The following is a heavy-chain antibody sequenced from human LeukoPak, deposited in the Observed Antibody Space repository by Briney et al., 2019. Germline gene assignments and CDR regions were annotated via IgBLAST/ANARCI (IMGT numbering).Heavy chain of an antibody. CDR2: INPNSGGT. Sequence: ASVKVSCKASGYTFTGYYMHWVRQAPGQGLEWMGWINPNSGGTNYAQKFQGRVTMTRDTSISTAYMELRSLRSDDTAVYYCARGISSGWYEDYWGQGTLVTVSS. CDR3: ARGISSGWYEDY. V-gene: IGHV1-2*02. D-gene: IGHD6-19*01. J-gene: IGHJ4*02. CDR1: GYTFTGYY.